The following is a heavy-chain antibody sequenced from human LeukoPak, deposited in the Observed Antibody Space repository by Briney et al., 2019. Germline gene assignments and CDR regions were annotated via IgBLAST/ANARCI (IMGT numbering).Heavy chain of an antibody. D-gene: IGHD2-15*01. V-gene: IGHV4-59*01. CDR3: ARATTAYCTAGICPNFDY. Sequence: SETLSLTCTVSGASIRSYYWSWIRQPPGKGLEWIGYIYYSGSTNYNPSLKSRVTISVDTSKNQFFLKLSSVTAADTAMYYCARATTAYCTAGICPNFDYWGQGTLVTVSS. J-gene: IGHJ4*02. CDR1: GASIRSYY. CDR2: IYYSGST.